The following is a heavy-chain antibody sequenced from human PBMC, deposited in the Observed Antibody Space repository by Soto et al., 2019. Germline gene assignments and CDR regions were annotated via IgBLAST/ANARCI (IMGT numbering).Heavy chain of an antibody. J-gene: IGHJ4*02. V-gene: IGHV4-59*08. D-gene: IGHD4-4*01. CDR3: ARHRRTTVAKFYFDN. CDR2: IFDSGNA. CDR1: GGSTNSYC. Sequence: SETLSLTCTVSGGSTNSYCWSWIRQPPGKGLEWIAYIFDSGNANYNPSLKSRVTISVDTSKNQFSLKLTSVTAADTAVYYCARHRRTTVAKFYFDNWGQGALVTVSS.